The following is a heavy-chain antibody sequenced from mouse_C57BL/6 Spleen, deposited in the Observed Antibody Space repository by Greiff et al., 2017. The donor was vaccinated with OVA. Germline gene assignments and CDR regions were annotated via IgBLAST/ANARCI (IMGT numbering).Heavy chain of an antibody. CDR3: ARQEVLSYAMDY. V-gene: IGHV5-6*01. Sequence: EVMLVESGGDLVKPGGSLKLSCAASGFTFSSYGMSWVRQTPNKRLEWVATISSGGSYPYYPDSVKGRFTISRDNAKNTLYLQMSSLRSEDTAMYNCARQEVLSYAMDYWGQGTSVTVSA. J-gene: IGHJ4*01. D-gene: IGHD5-1*01. CDR2: ISSGGSYP. CDR1: GFTFSSYG.